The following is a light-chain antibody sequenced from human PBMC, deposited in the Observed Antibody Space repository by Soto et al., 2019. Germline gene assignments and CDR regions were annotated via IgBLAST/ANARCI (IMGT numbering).Light chain of an antibody. J-gene: IGKJ1*01. CDR3: QHYNTYTWT. V-gene: IGKV1-5*01. CDR1: QSVRSW. Sequence: DIQVNQCPATPSALLADRVTITCRASQSVRSWLAWYQQKPGTAPKLLIFDASRLESGVPSRFSGSGSGTKFTLTISSLKTGDCATYYCQHYNTYTWTFGQGTKVDIK. CDR2: DAS.